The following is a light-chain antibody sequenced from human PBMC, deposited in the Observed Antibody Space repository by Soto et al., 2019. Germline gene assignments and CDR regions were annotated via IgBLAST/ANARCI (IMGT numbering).Light chain of an antibody. V-gene: IGKV3-15*01. CDR1: QSVSNN. Sequence: EIVMTQSPATLSVSPGERATLSCRASQSVSNNLAWYQQKPGQAPRFLIYAAYSRAAGISARFSGSGSGTEFTLTISSLQSEDFAVYYCQQYDNWPLTFGGGTKVEIK. CDR3: QQYDNWPLT. J-gene: IGKJ4*01. CDR2: AAY.